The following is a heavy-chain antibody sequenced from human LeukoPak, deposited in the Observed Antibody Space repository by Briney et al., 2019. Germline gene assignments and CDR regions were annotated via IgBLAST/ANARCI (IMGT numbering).Heavy chain of an antibody. V-gene: IGHV3-66*01. CDR3: ATDGGNYPDRFDP. Sequence: PGGSLRLSCAASGFTVSSNYMSWVRQAPGKGLEWVSVIYSGGSTYYADSVKGRFTISRDNAKNSLSLQMNGLRVEDTALYYCATDGGNYPDRFDPWGQGTLVTVSS. D-gene: IGHD3-16*01. CDR2: IYSGGST. CDR1: GFTVSSNY. J-gene: IGHJ5*02.